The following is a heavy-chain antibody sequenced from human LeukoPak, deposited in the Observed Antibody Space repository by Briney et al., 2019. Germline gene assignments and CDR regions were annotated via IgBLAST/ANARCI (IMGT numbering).Heavy chain of an antibody. J-gene: IGHJ3*02. V-gene: IGHV3-30*18. CDR3: VKSAGFDWLSPLDAFDI. Sequence: PGGSLRLSCAASGFTFRNYGMHWVRQAPGKGLEWVAVISIDGSEKYYADSVKGRFTISRDNSKDTLYLQMSSLRAEDTTVYYCVKSAGFDWLSPLDAFDIWGQGTMVTVSS. CDR1: GFTFRNYG. CDR2: ISIDGSEK. D-gene: IGHD3-9*01.